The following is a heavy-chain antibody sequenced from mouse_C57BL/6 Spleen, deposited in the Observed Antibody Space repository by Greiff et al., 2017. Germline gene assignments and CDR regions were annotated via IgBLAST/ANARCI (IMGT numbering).Heavy chain of an antibody. Sequence: QVQLQQPGAELVKPGASVKMSCKASGYTFTSYWITWVKQRPGQGLEWIGDIYPGSGSTNYNEKFKSKATLTVDTSSSTAYMQLSSLTSEDSAVYYCSRDYYGSRKEAWFAYWGQGTLVTVSA. CDR1: GYTFTSYW. CDR2: IYPGSGST. D-gene: IGHD1-1*01. CDR3: SRDYYGSRKEAWFAY. V-gene: IGHV1-55*01. J-gene: IGHJ3*01.